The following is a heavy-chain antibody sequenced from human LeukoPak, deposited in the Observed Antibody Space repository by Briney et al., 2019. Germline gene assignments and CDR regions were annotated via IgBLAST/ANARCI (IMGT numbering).Heavy chain of an antibody. CDR3: ARRYYDILTGYPALGFDP. CDR2: IYPGDSDT. CDR1: GYSFTSYW. J-gene: IGHJ5*02. V-gene: IGHV5-51*01. Sequence: GESLKISCKGSGYSFTSYWIGWVRQMPGKGLEWMGIIYPGDSDTRYSPSFQSQVTISADKSISTAYLQWSSLKASDTAMYYCARRYYDILTGYPALGFDPWGQGTLVTVSS. D-gene: IGHD3-9*01.